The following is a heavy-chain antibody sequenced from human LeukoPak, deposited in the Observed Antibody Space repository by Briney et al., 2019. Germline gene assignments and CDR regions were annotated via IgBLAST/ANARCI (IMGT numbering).Heavy chain of an antibody. CDR2: IYYSGST. D-gene: IGHD3-22*01. V-gene: IGHV4-38-2*02. J-gene: IGHJ4*02. CDR1: GYSISSGYY. Sequence: SETLSLTCTVSGYSISSGYYWGWIRQPPGKGLEWIGSIYYSGSTYYNPSLKSRVTISVDTSKNQFSLKLSSVTAADTAVYYCARDSVIVTMIVAEPEEDYWGQGTLVTVSS. CDR3: ARDSVIVTMIVAEPEEDY.